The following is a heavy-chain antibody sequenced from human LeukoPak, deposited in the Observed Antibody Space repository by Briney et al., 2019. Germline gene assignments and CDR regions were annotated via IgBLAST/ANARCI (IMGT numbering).Heavy chain of an antibody. CDR1: GGSISSGGYY. Sequence: SETLSLTCTVSGGSISSGGYYWSWIRQHPGEGLEWIGYIYYSGSTYYNPSLKSRVTISVDTSKNQFSLKLSSVTAADTAVYYCARGNYYDSSGKEYFDPWGQGTPVTVSS. J-gene: IGHJ5*02. V-gene: IGHV4-31*03. D-gene: IGHD3-22*01. CDR2: IYYSGST. CDR3: ARGNYYDSSGKEYFDP.